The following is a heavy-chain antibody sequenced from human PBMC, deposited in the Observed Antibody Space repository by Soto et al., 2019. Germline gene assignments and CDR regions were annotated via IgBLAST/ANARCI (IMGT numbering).Heavy chain of an antibody. CDR1: GFTFSRSA. V-gene: IGHV3-23*01. CDR2: ISGSGGST. Sequence: GGSLRLSCAASGFTFSRSAMSWVRQAPGKGLEWVSAISGSGGSTYYADSVKGRFTISRDNSKNTLYLQMNSLRAEDTAVYYCAKDRSFVVAVAGRFDYWGQGTLVTVSS. D-gene: IGHD6-19*01. CDR3: AKDRSFVVAVAGRFDY. J-gene: IGHJ4*02.